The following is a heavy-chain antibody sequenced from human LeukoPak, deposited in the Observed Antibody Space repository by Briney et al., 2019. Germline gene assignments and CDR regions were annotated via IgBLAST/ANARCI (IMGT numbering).Heavy chain of an antibody. CDR3: ARSYSRFYYYYMDV. CDR1: RFTFSSYW. J-gene: IGHJ6*03. D-gene: IGHD6-13*01. V-gene: IGHV4-34*01. Sequence: SGGSLRLSCAASRFTFSSYWMHWVRQPPGKGLEWIGEITHTGSTNYNPSLKSRVTISVDTSKNQFSLNLSSVTAADTAVYYCARSYSRFYYYYMDVWGKGTTVTVSS. CDR2: ITHTGST.